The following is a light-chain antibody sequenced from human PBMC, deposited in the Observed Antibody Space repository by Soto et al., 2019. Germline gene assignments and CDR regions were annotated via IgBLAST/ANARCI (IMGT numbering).Light chain of an antibody. V-gene: IGKV1-39*01. CDR1: QSINNY. CDR3: QQSYSTPT. J-gene: IGKJ4*01. CDR2: AAS. Sequence: DIQMTQSPSSLSASVGDRVTITCRASQSINNYLNWYQQKPGKPPKFLIYAASSLQSGVPSRFSGSGYGTDFTLTISSLQPEDFATYYCQQSYSTPTFGGGTKVDIK.